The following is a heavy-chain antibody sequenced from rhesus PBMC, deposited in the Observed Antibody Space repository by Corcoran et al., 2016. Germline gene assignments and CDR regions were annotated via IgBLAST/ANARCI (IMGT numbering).Heavy chain of an antibody. CDR2: ISYSGST. CDR1: GGSISSSYYY. J-gene: IGHJ4*01. Sequence: QVQLQESGPGLVKPSETLSLTCAVSGGSISSSYYYWSWIRQAPGKGREWIGYISYSGSTSYNPSRKSRVTISRDTSKTQFSLKLSSVTAADTAVYYCARRKLYEDDYGYYYTGVDYWGQGVLVTVSS. D-gene: IGHD3-9*01. V-gene: IGHV4-122*02. CDR3: ARRKLYEDDYGYYYTGVDY.